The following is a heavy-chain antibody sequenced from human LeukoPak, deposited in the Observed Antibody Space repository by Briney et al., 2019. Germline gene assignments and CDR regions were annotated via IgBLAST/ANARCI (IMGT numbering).Heavy chain of an antibody. Sequence: GGSLRLSCATSGFTFRDSWMSWVRQAPGKGLEWVAFIRYDGSNKYYADSVKGRFTISRDNSKNTLYLQMNSLRAEDTAVYYCAKVVAVAYDYWGQGTLVTVSS. CDR3: AKVVAVAYDY. CDR1: GFTFRDSW. J-gene: IGHJ4*02. V-gene: IGHV3-30*02. D-gene: IGHD6-19*01. CDR2: IRYDGSNK.